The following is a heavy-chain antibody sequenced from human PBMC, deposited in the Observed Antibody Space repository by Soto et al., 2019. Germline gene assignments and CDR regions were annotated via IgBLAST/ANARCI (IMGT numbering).Heavy chain of an antibody. Sequence: QVQLVESGGGVVQPGRSLRLSCAACGFIFSGYAMHWIRQAPGKGLEWVALISYDGSNKYYADSVKGRFTISRDSSKNTMYLQMNSLRAEDTAVFYCARGSGGYSYYGVDVWGQGTTVTVSS. J-gene: IGHJ6*02. CDR2: ISYDGSNK. V-gene: IGHV3-30-3*01. CDR1: GFIFSGYA. D-gene: IGHD3-16*01. CDR3: ARGSGGYSYYGVDV.